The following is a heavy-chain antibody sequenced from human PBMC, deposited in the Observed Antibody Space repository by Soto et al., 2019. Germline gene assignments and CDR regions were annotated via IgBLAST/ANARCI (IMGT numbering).Heavy chain of an antibody. V-gene: IGHV3-30-3*01. Sequence: QAQLVESGGGVVQPGRSLRLSCAASGFILSSYAMHWVRQAPGKGLEWVAVISYDGSNKYNADSVKGRFTISRDNAKNTLYLQMNSLRVEDTAVYYCARDMSGYGMDVWGQGTTVTVSS. CDR1: GFILSSYA. J-gene: IGHJ6*02. CDR3: ARDMSGYGMDV. D-gene: IGHD2-8*02. CDR2: ISYDGSNK.